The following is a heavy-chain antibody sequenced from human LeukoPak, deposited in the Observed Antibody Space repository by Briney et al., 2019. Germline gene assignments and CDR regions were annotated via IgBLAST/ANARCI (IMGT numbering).Heavy chain of an antibody. CDR2: INPNSGGT. Sequence: ASVKVSCKASGYTFTGYYMHWVRQAPGQGLEWMGWINPNSGGTNYAQKLQGRVTMTRDTSISTAYMELSRLRSDDTAVYYCARGNIRGGISGDAFDIWGQGTMVTVSS. V-gene: IGHV1-2*02. CDR1: GYTFTGYY. D-gene: IGHD3-10*01. J-gene: IGHJ3*02. CDR3: ARGNIRGGISGDAFDI.